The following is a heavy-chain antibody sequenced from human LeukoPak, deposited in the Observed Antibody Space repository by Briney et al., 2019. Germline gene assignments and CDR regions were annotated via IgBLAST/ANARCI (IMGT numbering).Heavy chain of an antibody. CDR2: IYYTGST. CDR1: GGSISSGSYY. V-gene: IGHV4-39*01. D-gene: IGHD2-15*01. J-gene: IGHJ4*02. Sequence: PSETLSLTCTASGGSISSGSYYWGWIRQPPGKGLEWIGSIYYTGSTYYTPSLKSRVTIAVDTSKNQFSLKLSSVTAADTAIYYCARRWPITRRYFDYWGQGTLVTVSS. CDR3: ARRWPITRRYFDY.